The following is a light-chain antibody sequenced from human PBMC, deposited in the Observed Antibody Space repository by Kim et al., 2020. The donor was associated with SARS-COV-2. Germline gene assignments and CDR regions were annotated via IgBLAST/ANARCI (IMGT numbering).Light chain of an antibody. CDR2: DAS. CDR3: QQYESYPLT. CDR1: QSINTW. J-gene: IGKJ4*01. V-gene: IGKV1-5*01. Sequence: DIQMTQSPSTLSTSVGDRVTITCRASQSINTWLAWYQQKPGKAPKLLIYDASSLKSGVPSRFSGSGSGTELTLTISSLQPDDFATYYCQQYESYPLTFGGGTKVDI.